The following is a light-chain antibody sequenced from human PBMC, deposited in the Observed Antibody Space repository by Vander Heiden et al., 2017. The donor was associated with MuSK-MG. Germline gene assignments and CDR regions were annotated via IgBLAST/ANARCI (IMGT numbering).Light chain of an antibody. Sequence: DIVLTQSPDSLAVSLGERATIHCKSSQNVLYSVNNKNSLAWYQQKPGQPPKLLIYWASNRESGVPDRFSGSGSGTDFTLTSIRLQAEDVAVYYGRQADGAHTFGQGTKLEIK. CDR2: WAS. CDR1: QNVLYSVNNKNS. CDR3: RQADGAHT. V-gene: IGKV4-1*01. J-gene: IGKJ2*01.